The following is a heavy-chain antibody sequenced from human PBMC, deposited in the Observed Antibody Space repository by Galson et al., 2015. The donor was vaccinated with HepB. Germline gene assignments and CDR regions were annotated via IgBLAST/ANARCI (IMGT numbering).Heavy chain of an antibody. CDR2: ISSSSSTI. Sequence: SLRLSCAASGFTFSSYSMNWVRQAPGKGLEWVSYISSSSSTIYYADSVKGRFTISRDNSKNTLYLQMNSLRAEDTAVYYCAKSVANSGYFDYWGQGTLVTVSS. D-gene: IGHD1-26*01. J-gene: IGHJ4*02. CDR3: AKSVANSGYFDY. V-gene: IGHV3-48*01. CDR1: GFTFSSYS.